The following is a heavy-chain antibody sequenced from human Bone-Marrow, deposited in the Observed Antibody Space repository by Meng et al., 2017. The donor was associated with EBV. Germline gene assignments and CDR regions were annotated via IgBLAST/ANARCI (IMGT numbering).Heavy chain of an antibody. D-gene: IGHD3-16*02. CDR2: ILYDGSKK. CDR3: AKGNGVVDD. Sequence: QGEVVEAGGGWVQPGRSLRLSCVGSGFTFKSVGLQWVRQAPGKGLEWLAFILYDGSKKYHADAVEGRFTISRDNSRNTMFLQMNSLRVEDTAVYYCAKGNGVVDDWGQGTLVTVSS. CDR1: GFTFKSVG. V-gene: IGHV3-33*08. J-gene: IGHJ4*02.